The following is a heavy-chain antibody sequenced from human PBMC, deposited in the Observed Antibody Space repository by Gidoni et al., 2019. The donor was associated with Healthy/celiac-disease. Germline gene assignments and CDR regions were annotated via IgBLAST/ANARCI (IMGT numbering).Heavy chain of an antibody. CDR1: GGTFSSYP. CDR3: AGAFGDSSANAFDI. D-gene: IGHD3-10*01. J-gene: IGHJ3*02. CDR2: IIPIFGTA. Sequence: QLQLVQSGAAVKKPGSPVKVSCTASGGTFSSYPISWVRQAPGQGVEWMGGIIPIFGTANYAQKFQGRVTITAYESTSTAYMELSSLRSEDTAVYYCAGAFGDSSANAFDIWGQGTMVTVSS. V-gene: IGHV1-69*01.